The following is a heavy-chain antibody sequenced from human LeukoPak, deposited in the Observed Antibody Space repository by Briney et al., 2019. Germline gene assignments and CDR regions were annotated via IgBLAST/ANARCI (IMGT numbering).Heavy chain of an antibody. Sequence: HPGESLRLSCAASGFTFNNYGMHWVRQAPGKGLEWVAVISYDGRNKHYPDSVKGRFTISRDISTDTLWLQMDSLRTEDTAVYYCAKGPLRGTAAAIDYWGQGTLVTVSS. J-gene: IGHJ4*02. CDR3: AKGPLRGTAAAIDY. CDR1: GFTFNNYG. V-gene: IGHV3-30*18. D-gene: IGHD2-2*01. CDR2: ISYDGRNK.